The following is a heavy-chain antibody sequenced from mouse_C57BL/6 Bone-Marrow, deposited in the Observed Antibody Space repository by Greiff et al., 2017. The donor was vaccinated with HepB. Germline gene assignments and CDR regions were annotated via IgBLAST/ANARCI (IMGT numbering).Heavy chain of an antibody. CDR2: ISSGSSTI. CDR3: ARPGITTVVAPYFDY. J-gene: IGHJ2*01. D-gene: IGHD1-1*01. CDR1: GFTFSDYG. V-gene: IGHV5-17*01. Sequence: EVKLVESGGGLVKPGGSLKLSCAASGFTFSDYGMHWVRQALEKGLEWVAYISSGSSTIYYADTVKGRFTISRDNAKNTLFLQMTSLRSEDTAMYYCARPGITTVVAPYFDYWGQGTTLTVSS.